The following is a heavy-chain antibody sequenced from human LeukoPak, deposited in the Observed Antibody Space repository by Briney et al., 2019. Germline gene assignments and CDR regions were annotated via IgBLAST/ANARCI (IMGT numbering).Heavy chain of an antibody. V-gene: IGHV3-23*01. CDR3: ARTVAQHLDS. Sequence: GGSLRLSCAASGFTFSSYAMSWVRQAPGKGLEWVSEISGSGGNTYYADSVKGRFTISRDNAKNSLYLQMNSLRAEDTAVFYCARTVAQHLDSWGQGILVTVSS. D-gene: IGHD4-17*01. J-gene: IGHJ4*02. CDR2: ISGSGGNT. CDR1: GFTFSSYA.